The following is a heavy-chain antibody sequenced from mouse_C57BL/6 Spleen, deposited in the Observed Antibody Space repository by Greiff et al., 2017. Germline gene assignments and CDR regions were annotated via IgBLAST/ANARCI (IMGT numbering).Heavy chain of an antibody. V-gene: IGHV7-3*01. J-gene: IGHJ3*01. CDR3: ARSHYYGSSYLFAY. CDR2: IRNKANGYTT. D-gene: IGHD1-1*01. CDR1: GFTFTDYY. Sequence: EVQVVESGGGLVQPGGSLSLSCAASGFTFTDYYMSWVRQPPGKALEWLGFIRNKANGYTTEYSASVKGRFTISRDNSQSILYLQMNALRAEDSATYYCARSHYYGSSYLFAYWGQGTLVTVSA.